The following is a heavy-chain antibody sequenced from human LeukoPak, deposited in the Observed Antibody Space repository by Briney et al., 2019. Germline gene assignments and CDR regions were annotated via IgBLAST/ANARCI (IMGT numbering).Heavy chain of an antibody. CDR2: INPNNGGT. CDR1: GYTFTGYY. Sequence: ASVKVSCKASGYTFTGYYMHWVRQAPGQGLEWMGWINPNNGGTNYAQKFQGRVTMTRDTSISTAYMELSRLRSDDTAVYYCARRRLGYNWFDPWGQGTLVTVSS. CDR3: ARRRLGYNWFDP. V-gene: IGHV1-2*02. D-gene: IGHD3-9*01. J-gene: IGHJ5*02.